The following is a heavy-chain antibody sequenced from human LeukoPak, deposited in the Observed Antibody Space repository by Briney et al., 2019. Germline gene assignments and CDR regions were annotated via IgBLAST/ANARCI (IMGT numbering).Heavy chain of an antibody. CDR2: IYHSGST. J-gene: IGHJ4*02. CDR1: GYSISSGYY. CDR3: ARSPVRGVIPYYYFDY. V-gene: IGHV4-38-2*02. D-gene: IGHD3-10*01. Sequence: SETLSLTCTVSGYSISSGYYWGWIRQPPGKGLEWIGSIYHSGSTYYNPSLKSRVTISVDTSKNQFSLKLSSVTAADTAVYYCARSPVRGVIPYYYFDYWGQGTLVTVSS.